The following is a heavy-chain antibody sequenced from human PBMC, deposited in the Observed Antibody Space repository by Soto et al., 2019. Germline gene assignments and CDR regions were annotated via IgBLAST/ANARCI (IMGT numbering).Heavy chain of an antibody. J-gene: IGHJ5*02. CDR2: ISGSGGST. CDR1: GFTFSSYA. CDR3: AKDQVVVPAAIGFAGWFDP. V-gene: IGHV3-23*01. D-gene: IGHD2-2*02. Sequence: GVLRLSCAASGFTFSSYAMSWVRQAPGKGLEWVSAISGSGGSTYYADSVKGRFTISRDNSKNTLYLQMNSLRAEDTAVYYCAKDQVVVPAAIGFAGWFDPWGQGTLVTVSS.